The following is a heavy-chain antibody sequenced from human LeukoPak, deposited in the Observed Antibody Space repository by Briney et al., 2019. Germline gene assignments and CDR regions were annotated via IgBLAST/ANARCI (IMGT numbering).Heavy chain of an antibody. J-gene: IGHJ4*02. CDR2: IKLDGSEK. V-gene: IGHV3-7*03. D-gene: IGHD3-3*01. CDR3: ARDQYDTWSRRGNFDS. CDR1: GFTFGRYW. Sequence: GSLRLSCVASGFTFGRYWMSWVRQAPGKGLEWVANIKLDGSEKNYVDSVKGRFTISRDNTKNSLYLQMNSLRVEDTAVFYCARDQYDTWSRRGNFDSWGQGTLVIVSS.